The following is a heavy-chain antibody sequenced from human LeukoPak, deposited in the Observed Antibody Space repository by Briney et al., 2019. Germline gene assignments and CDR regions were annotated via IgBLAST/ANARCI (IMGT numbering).Heavy chain of an antibody. V-gene: IGHV1-24*01. J-gene: IGHJ3*02. CDR3: ATEYSGGWYGDAFDI. D-gene: IGHD6-19*01. CDR1: GYTLTELS. Sequence: ASVKVSCKVSGYTLTELSMHWVRQAPGKGLEWMGVFDPEDGETIYAQKFQGRVTMTEDTSTDTAYMELSSLRSEDTAVYYCATEYSGGWYGDAFDIWGQGTMVTVSS. CDR2: FDPEDGET.